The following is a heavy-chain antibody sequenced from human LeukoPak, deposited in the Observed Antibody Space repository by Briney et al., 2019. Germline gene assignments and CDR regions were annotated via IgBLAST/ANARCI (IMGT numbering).Heavy chain of an antibody. D-gene: IGHD6-13*01. CDR1: GYSSWHHW. J-gene: IGHJ4*02. CDR2: IYPGDSRT. V-gene: IGHV5-51*01. Sequence: GESLKISCEVLGYSSWHHWIGWVRQMPGKGLEWMGIIYPGDSRTIYSPSFQGQVTISADKSISTAYLQWSSLKASDTAMYYCARQLYPMYSSSWYYFDYWGQGTLVTVSS. CDR3: ARQLYPMYSSSWYYFDY.